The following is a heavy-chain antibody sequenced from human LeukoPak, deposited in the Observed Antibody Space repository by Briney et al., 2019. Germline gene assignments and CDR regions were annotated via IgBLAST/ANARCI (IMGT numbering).Heavy chain of an antibody. V-gene: IGHV3-48*02. CDR1: GFTFSSYA. CDR2: ISSSGSTI. J-gene: IGHJ4*02. CDR3: ARADISGYLGYFDY. D-gene: IGHD3-22*01. Sequence: GGSLRLSCAASGFTFSSYAMNWVRQAPGKGLEWISYISSSGSTIYYADSVRGRFTISRDNAKSSLYLQMNSLRDEDTADYYCARADISGYLGYFDYWGQGTLVTVSS.